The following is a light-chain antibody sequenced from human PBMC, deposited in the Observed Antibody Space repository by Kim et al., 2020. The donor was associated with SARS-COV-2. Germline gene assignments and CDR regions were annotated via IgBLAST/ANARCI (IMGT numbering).Light chain of an antibody. CDR1: QSVSSNY. Sequence: SPGERATLSCRGSQSVSSNYLAWYQQKPGQAPRLLIYGASSRATGIPDRFSGSGSGTDFNLTITRLEPEDFAVYYCQQYSSSPATFGQGTKVDIK. CDR2: GAS. CDR3: QQYSSSPAT. J-gene: IGKJ1*01. V-gene: IGKV3-20*01.